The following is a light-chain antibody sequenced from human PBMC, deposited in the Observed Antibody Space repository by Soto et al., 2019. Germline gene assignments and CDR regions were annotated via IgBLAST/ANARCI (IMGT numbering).Light chain of an antibody. CDR2: VAS. CDR3: QQSYMDPIT. CDR1: QSISNY. V-gene: IGKV1-39*01. J-gene: IGKJ5*01. Sequence: DIQMTQSPSSLSASVGNRVTITCRASQSISNYLNWYQQKPGKAPNLLIYVASRLQSGVPSRFSGSGGGTDFTLSISSVQPEDFATYFCQQSYMDPITFGQGTRLEIK.